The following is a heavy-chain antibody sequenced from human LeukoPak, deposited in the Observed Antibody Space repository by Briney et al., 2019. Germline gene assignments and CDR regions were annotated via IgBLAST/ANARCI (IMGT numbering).Heavy chain of an antibody. CDR1: GFSFSSYW. Sequence: GALRLSCAASGFSFSSYWMSWVRQAPGKGLEWVANIKQDGSEKYYVDSVEGRFTISRDNAKNSLYLQMNSLRAEDTAVYYCARGFRGWYAEGFDYWGQGTVVTVSS. J-gene: IGHJ4*02. V-gene: IGHV3-7*01. CDR3: ARGFRGWYAEGFDY. D-gene: IGHD6-19*01. CDR2: IKQDGSEK.